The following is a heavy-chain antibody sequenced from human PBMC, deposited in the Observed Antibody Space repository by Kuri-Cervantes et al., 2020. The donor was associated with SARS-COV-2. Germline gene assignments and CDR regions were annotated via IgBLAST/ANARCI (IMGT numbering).Heavy chain of an antibody. Sequence: LSLTCAASGFTFSSYAMSWVRQAPGKGLEWVSAISGSGGSTYYADSVKGRFTISRDNSKNTLYLQMNSLRAEDTAAYYCAKGDYDSSGYYYSLFDYWGQGTLVTVSS. CDR2: ISGSGGST. J-gene: IGHJ4*02. D-gene: IGHD3-22*01. CDR3: AKGDYDSSGYYYSLFDY. CDR1: GFTFSSYA. V-gene: IGHV3-23*01.